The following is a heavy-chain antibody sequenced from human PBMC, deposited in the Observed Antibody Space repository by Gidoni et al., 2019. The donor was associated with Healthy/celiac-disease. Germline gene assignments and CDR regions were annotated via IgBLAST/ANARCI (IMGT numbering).Heavy chain of an antibody. Sequence: VQLVESGGGVVQPGRSLRLSCAASGFTFSSYAMHWVRQAPGKGLEWVAVISYDGSNKYYADSVKGRFTISRDNSKNTLYLQMNSLRAEDTAVYYCARPFSSSYSDYWGQGTLVTVSS. CDR2: ISYDGSNK. CDR3: ARPFSSSYSDY. CDR1: GFTFSSYA. J-gene: IGHJ4*02. V-gene: IGHV3-30*04. D-gene: IGHD6-13*01.